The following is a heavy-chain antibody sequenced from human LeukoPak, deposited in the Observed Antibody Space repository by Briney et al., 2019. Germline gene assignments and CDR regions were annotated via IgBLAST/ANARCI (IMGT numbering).Heavy chain of an antibody. CDR2: IYPGDSDT. CDR3: ARHGGNYYGSGSYRYYYYYGMDV. V-gene: IGHV5-51*01. D-gene: IGHD3-10*01. Sequence: GASLQISCKGSGSSFTSYWIGWVRQLPGKGLEGMGIIYPGDSDTRYSPSFQGQVTISADKSISTAYLQWSSLKASDTAMYYCARHGGNYYGSGSYRYYYYYGMDVWGQGTTVTVSS. J-gene: IGHJ6*02. CDR1: GSSFTSYW.